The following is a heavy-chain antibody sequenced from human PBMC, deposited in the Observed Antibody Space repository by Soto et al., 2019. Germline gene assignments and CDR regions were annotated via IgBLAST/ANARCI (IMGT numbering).Heavy chain of an antibody. D-gene: IGHD3-22*01. Sequence: SETLSLTCAVYGGSFSGYYWSWIRQPPGKGLEWIGEINHSGSTNYNPSLKSRVTISVDTSKNQFSLKLSSVTAADTAVYYCAHEPNYYDSSGYYDYWGQGTLVTVS. J-gene: IGHJ4*02. V-gene: IGHV4-34*01. CDR3: AHEPNYYDSSGYYDY. CDR1: GGSFSGYY. CDR2: INHSGST.